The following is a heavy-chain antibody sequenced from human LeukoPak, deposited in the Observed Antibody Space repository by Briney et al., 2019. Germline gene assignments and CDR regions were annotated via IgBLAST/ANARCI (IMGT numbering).Heavy chain of an antibody. CDR3: ARVSYDSSGYYSYFDY. J-gene: IGHJ4*02. D-gene: IGHD3-22*01. CDR2: IWYDGSNK. Sequence: SGRSLRLSCAASGFTFSSYGMHWVRQAPGKGLEWVAVIWYDGSNKYYADSVKGRFTISRDNSKNTLYLQMNSLRAEDTAVYYCARVSYDSSGYYSYFDYWGQGTLVTVSS. CDR1: GFTFSSYG. V-gene: IGHV3-33*01.